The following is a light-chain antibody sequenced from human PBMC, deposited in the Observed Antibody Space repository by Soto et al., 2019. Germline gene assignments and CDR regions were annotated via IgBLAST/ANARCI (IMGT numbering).Light chain of an antibody. V-gene: IGKV3-20*01. CDR3: QQYGSSPWT. Sequence: EIVLTQSPGTLSLSPGERATLSCRASQSVSSSYLAWYQQKPGQAPRLLIYGASSRATGIPDRFSGSGSGTDLTLTISRLEPEDFEVYYCQQYGSSPWTFGQGTRLEIK. J-gene: IGKJ5*01. CDR1: QSVSSSY. CDR2: GAS.